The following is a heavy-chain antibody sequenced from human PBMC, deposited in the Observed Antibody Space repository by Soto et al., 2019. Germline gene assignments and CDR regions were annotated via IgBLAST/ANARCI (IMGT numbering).Heavy chain of an antibody. CDR3: AREEIVVVPAAMGGYYYYGMDV. V-gene: IGHV3-48*03. Sequence: PGGSLRLSCAASGFTFSSYEMNWVRQAPGKGLEWVSYISSSGSTIYYADSVKGRFTISRDNAKNSLYLQMNSLRAEDTAVYYCAREEIVVVPAAMGGYYYYGMDVWGQGTTVTSP. D-gene: IGHD2-2*01. J-gene: IGHJ6*02. CDR1: GFTFSSYE. CDR2: ISSSGSTI.